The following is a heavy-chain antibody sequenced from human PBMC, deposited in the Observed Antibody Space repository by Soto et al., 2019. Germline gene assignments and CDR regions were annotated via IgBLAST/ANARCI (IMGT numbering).Heavy chain of an antibody. Sequence: SVTVSCKVSGGTFSSNAISCVRQAPGQRLEGMGGIIPIFGTANDAQKIQGRVTNTADDTTNTANMEMSRLRSDDEAVYYCARVAYYDFWSGYYKGALDYWGQGTRVIVSA. CDR3: ARVAYYDFWSGYYKGALDY. CDR2: IIPIFGTA. CDR1: GGTFSSNA. D-gene: IGHD3-3*01. V-gene: IGHV1-69*13. J-gene: IGHJ4*02.